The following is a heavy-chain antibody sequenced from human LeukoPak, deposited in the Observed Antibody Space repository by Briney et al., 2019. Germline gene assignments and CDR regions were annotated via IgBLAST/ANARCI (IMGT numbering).Heavy chain of an antibody. Sequence: GGSLRLSCAASGFTFSSYAMHWVRQAPGKGLEWVAVISYDGSNKYYADSVKGRFTISRDNSKNTLYLQMNSLRAEDTAVYYCARGGHYYDSSGYYDAFDIWGQGTMVTASS. J-gene: IGHJ3*02. D-gene: IGHD3-22*01. V-gene: IGHV3-30-3*01. CDR2: ISYDGSNK. CDR3: ARGGHYYDSSGYYDAFDI. CDR1: GFTFSSYA.